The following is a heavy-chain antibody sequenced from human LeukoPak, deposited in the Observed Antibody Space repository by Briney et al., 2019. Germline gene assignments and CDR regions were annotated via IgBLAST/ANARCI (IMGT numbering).Heavy chain of an antibody. V-gene: IGHV1-18*01. Sequence: GASVKVSCKASGYTFTSYGISWVRQAPGQGLEWMGWISAYNGNTNYAQKLQGRVTMTTDTSTSTAYLELSSLRSEDTAVYYCARVGPAIYGSRTYINYDYYYMDVWGEGTTVSISS. D-gene: IGHD3-10*01. J-gene: IGHJ6*03. CDR2: ISAYNGNT. CDR1: GYTFTSYG. CDR3: ARVGPAIYGSRTYINYDYYYMDV.